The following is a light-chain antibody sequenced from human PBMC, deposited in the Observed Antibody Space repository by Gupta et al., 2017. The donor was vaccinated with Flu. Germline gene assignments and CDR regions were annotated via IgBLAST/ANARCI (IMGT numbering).Light chain of an antibody. CDR2: EVT. Sequence: SALHDLASYAESPGQPITISCTGTGADVGGYNSVSWFQQHPGEVPKLLIYEVTNRPSGVSDRFSGSKSGNTASLTISGLQAEDEADYYCGSYTRNTTPYVFGTGTKVTVL. CDR3: GSYTRNTTPYV. CDR1: GADVGGYNS. V-gene: IGLV2-14*01. J-gene: IGLJ1*01.